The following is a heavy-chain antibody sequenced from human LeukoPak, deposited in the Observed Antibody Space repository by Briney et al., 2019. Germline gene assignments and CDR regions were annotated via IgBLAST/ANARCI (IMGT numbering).Heavy chain of an antibody. CDR1: GFTFSSYE. V-gene: IGHV3-48*03. CDR3: ARDWEYYYGSGSYFRWAFDI. Sequence: PGGSLRLSCAASGFTFSSYEMNWVRQAPGKGLEWVSYISSSGSTIYYADSVKGRFTISRDNAKNSLYLQMNSLRAEDTAVYYCARDWEYYYGSGSYFRWAFDIWGQGTMVTVSS. J-gene: IGHJ3*02. D-gene: IGHD3-10*01. CDR2: ISSSGSTI.